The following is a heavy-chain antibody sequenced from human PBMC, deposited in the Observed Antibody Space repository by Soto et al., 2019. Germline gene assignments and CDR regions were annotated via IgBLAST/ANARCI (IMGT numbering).Heavy chain of an antibody. D-gene: IGHD1-1*01. J-gene: IGHJ4*02. CDR1: GFTFSTYA. CDR3: ARNTIPRPHY. Sequence: EVQLLESGGGLVQPGGSLRLSCAASGFTFSTYAMSWVRQAPGKGLEWVSAISSSGASPYYADSVQGRFTVSRDNSKNTLYLQMNSLRVEDTAIDYCARNTIPRPHYWGQGTLVTVSS. CDR2: ISSSGASP. V-gene: IGHV3-23*01.